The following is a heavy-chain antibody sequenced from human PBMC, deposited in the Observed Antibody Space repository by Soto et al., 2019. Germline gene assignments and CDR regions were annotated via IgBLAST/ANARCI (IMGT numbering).Heavy chain of an antibody. Sequence: EVQLLESGGGLVQPGGSLRLSCAASGFTFSSYAMSWVRQAPGKGLEWVSAISGSGGSTYYAGSVKGRFTISRDNSXXTLYLQMNSLRAEDTAVYYCAKEQKDSSSWSELNYWGQGTLVTVSS. J-gene: IGHJ4*02. V-gene: IGHV3-23*01. CDR2: ISGSGGST. D-gene: IGHD6-13*01. CDR3: AKEQKDSSSWSELNY. CDR1: GFTFSSYA.